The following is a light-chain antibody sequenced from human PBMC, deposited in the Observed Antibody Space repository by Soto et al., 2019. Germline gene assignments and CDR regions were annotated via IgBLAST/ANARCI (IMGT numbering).Light chain of an antibody. CDR1: QSVSSN. CDR2: GAS. CDR3: QQYGDWPT. J-gene: IGKJ1*01. V-gene: IGKV3-15*01. Sequence: AAALTDSPDTLSTLSFRASQSVSSNLAWYQQKPGQAPRLLIYGASTRATGIPARFSGSGSGTEFTLTISSLESEDFAVYYCQQYGDWPTFGQGTKVDIK.